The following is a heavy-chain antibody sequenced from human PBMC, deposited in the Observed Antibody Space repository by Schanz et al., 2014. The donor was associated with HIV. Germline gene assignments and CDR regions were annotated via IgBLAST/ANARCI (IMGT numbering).Heavy chain of an antibody. CDR2: ISESGGRT. J-gene: IGHJ4*02. CDR1: GFTFSSYA. CDR3: AKPEYDSRGSSQSHFDY. D-gene: IGHD3-22*01. V-gene: IGHV3-23*01. Sequence: EVQLLESGGGLEQPGGSLRLSCAASGFTFSSYAMTWVRQAPGKGLEWVSSISESGGRTYYADSVNGRFTISRDNSKNTLYLQMTTLRIDDTAVYYCAKPEYDSRGSSQSHFDYWGQGTLVTVSS.